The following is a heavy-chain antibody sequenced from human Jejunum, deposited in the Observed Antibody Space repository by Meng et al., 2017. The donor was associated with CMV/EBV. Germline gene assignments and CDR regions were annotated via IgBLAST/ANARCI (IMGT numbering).Heavy chain of an antibody. CDR2: VYQSGTT. J-gene: IGHJ4*02. CDR1: GYSIGSGSY. CDR3: VREQFLTGSSVDY. Sequence: SGYSIGSGSYWAWIRQTPGKGLEWLGSVYQSGTTFYNPSIVSRVSLSMDTSKNQFSLKLTSVTAADTAVYYCVREQFLTGSSVDYWGQGMRVTVSS. V-gene: IGHV4-38-2*02. D-gene: IGHD6-6*01.